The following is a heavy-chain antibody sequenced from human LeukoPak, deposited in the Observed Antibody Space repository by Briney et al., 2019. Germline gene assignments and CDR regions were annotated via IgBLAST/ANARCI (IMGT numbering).Heavy chain of an antibody. V-gene: IGHV1-18*01. CDR3: ARESHITREDY. CDR2: ISASNGDT. J-gene: IGHJ4*02. Sequence: ASVKVSCKASGYTFTSYGISWVRQAPGRGLEWMGWISASNGDTDYPQNLQGRVTMTTDTYTSTAYMELRSLTPDDTAIYYCARESHITREDYWGQGTLVTVSS. D-gene: IGHD1-14*01. CDR1: GYTFTSYG.